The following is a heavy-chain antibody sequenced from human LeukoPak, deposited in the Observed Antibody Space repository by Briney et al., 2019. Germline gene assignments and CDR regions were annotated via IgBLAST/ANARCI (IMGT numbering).Heavy chain of an antibody. CDR2: IKSKTDGGTT. V-gene: IGHV3-15*01. CDR3: TTDPVAAWVWTYYYMDV. Sequence: PGGSLRLSCAASGFTFSNAWMSWVRQAPGKGLEWVGRIKSKTDGGTTDYAAPVKGRFTISRDDSKNTLYLQMNSLKTEDTAVYYCTTDPVAAWVWTYYYMDVWGKGTTVTVSS. CDR1: GFTFSNAW. J-gene: IGHJ6*03. D-gene: IGHD6-6*01.